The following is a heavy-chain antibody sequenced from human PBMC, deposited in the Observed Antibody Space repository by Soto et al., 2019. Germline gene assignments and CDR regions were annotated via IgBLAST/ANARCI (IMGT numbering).Heavy chain of an antibody. CDR3: ARDLCSNYCDDYYYGMDV. V-gene: IGHV1-69*12. Sequence: QVQLVQSGAEVKKPGSSVKVSCKASGGTFSSYAISWVRQAPGQGLEWMGGIIPIFGTANYAQKFQGRVTITADESTSTAYMELSSLRSEDTAVYYCARDLCSNYCDDYYYGMDVWGQGTTVTVSS. CDR2: IIPIFGTA. CDR1: GGTFSSYA. J-gene: IGHJ6*02. D-gene: IGHD4-4*01.